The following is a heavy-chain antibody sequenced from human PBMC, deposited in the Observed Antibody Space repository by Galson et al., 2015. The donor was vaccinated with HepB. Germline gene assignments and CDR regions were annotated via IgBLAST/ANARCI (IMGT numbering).Heavy chain of an antibody. CDR1: GFTFSSYA. Sequence: SLRLSCAASGFTFSSYAMSWVRQAPGKGLEWVSAISGSGGSTYYADSVKGRFTISRDNSKNTLYLQMNSLRAEDTAVYYCAKDPLYYDSSGYLYWGVFDYWGQGTLVTVSS. V-gene: IGHV3-23*01. J-gene: IGHJ4*02. D-gene: IGHD3-22*01. CDR3: AKDPLYYDSSGYLYWGVFDY. CDR2: ISGSGGST.